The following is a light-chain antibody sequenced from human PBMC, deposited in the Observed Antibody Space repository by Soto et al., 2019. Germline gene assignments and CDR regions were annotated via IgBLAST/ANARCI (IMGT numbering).Light chain of an antibody. V-gene: IGLV2-14*01. CDR1: SSDVDAYDY. Sequence: QSALTQPASVSGSPGQSITISCTGTSSDVDAYDYVSWYQQYSGQAPKLIIYEVSNRPSGVSNRFSGSKSGNTASLTISGLQAEDEADYYCISYIPSTTTHWVFGGGTKVTVL. CDR2: EVS. J-gene: IGLJ3*02. CDR3: ISYIPSTTTHWV.